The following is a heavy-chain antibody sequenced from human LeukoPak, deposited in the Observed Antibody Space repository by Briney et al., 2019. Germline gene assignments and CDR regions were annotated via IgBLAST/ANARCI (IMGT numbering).Heavy chain of an antibody. CDR3: AKEGVVVAATPGSRNYYYMDV. CDR1: RFTFSSYS. J-gene: IGHJ6*03. V-gene: IGHV3-15*01. D-gene: IGHD2-15*01. CDR2: IKSKADGGTT. Sequence: GGSLRLSCAASRFTFSSYSMNWVRQAPGKGLEWVGRIKSKADGGTTDYAAPVKDRFTISRDDSKNTLFLQMNSLRAEDTAVYYCAKEGVVVAATPGSRNYYYMDVWGKGTTVTVSS.